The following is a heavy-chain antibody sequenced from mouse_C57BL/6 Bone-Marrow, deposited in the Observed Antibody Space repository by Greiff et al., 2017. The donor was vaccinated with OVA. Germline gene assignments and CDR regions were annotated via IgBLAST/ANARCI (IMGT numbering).Heavy chain of an antibody. D-gene: IGHD1-1*01. J-gene: IGHJ3*01. V-gene: IGHV1-18*01. CDR1: GYTFTDYN. CDR3: ARRDYGSSYRWFAY. CDR2: INPNNGGT. Sequence: VQLQQSGPELVKPGASVKIPCKASGYTFTDYNMDWVKQSHGKSLEWIGDINPNNGGTIYNQKFKGKATLTVDKSSSTAYMELRSLTSEDTAVYYCARRDYGSSYRWFAYWGQGTLVTVSA.